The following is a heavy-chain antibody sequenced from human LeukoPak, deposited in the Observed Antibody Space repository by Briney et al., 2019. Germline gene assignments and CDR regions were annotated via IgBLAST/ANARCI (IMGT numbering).Heavy chain of an antibody. V-gene: IGHV1-2*02. Sequence: GASVKVSCKASGYTFTAYYIHWVRQAPGQGLEWMGWINPNSGGTNYAQKFQGRVTMTRDTSTSTVYMELSSLRSEDTAVYYCARDNSGSYSGRAEYFQHWGQGTLVTVSS. CDR2: INPNSGGT. CDR3: ARDNSGSYSGRAEYFQH. CDR1: GYTFTAYY. J-gene: IGHJ1*01. D-gene: IGHD1-26*01.